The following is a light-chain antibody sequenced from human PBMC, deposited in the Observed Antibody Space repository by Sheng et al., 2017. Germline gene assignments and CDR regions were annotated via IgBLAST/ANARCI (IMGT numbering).Light chain of an antibody. V-gene: IGKV3-15*01. Sequence: EIVMTQSPATLSVSPGERATLSCRASQSVNSNLAWYQQKPGQAPRLLIYAASTRATGIPARFSGSGSGTEFTLTISSLQSEDFALYYCQQYNKWPLITFGQGTRLEIK. CDR2: AAS. CDR1: QSVNSN. J-gene: IGKJ5*01. CDR3: QQYNKWPLIT.